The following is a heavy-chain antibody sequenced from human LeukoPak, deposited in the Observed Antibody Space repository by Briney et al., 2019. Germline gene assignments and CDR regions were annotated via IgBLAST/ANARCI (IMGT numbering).Heavy chain of an antibody. CDR2: INPSGGST. J-gene: IGHJ4*02. CDR1: GYTFSGYY. V-gene: IGHV1-46*01. Sequence: ASVKVSCKASGYTFSGYYMHWVRQAPGQGLEWMGIINPSGGSTSYAQKFQGRVTMTRDMSTSTVYMELSSLRSEDTAVYYCARDRPNSPQGDYDSSGSHFDYWGQGTLVTVSS. D-gene: IGHD3-22*01. CDR3: ARDRPNSPQGDYDSSGSHFDY.